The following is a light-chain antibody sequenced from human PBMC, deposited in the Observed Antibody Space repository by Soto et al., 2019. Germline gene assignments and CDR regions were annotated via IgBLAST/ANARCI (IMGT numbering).Light chain of an antibody. V-gene: IGKV3-11*01. Sequence: EIVLTQSPATLSLPPGERATLSCRASQSVSSYLAWYQQKPGQAPRLLIYDASNRATGIPARFSGSGSGTDFTLTISSLEPEDFAVYYCQQRSNWPPGFTFGPGTKVDI. CDR3: QQRSNWPPGFT. CDR1: QSVSSY. J-gene: IGKJ3*01. CDR2: DAS.